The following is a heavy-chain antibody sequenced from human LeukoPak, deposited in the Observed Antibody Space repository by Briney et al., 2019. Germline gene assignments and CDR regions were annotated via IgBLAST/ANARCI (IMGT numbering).Heavy chain of an antibody. CDR1: GGTFSSHA. CDR3: ARGLQYQLLKALRYYYMDV. J-gene: IGHJ6*03. CDR2: TIPISGTA. V-gene: IGHV1-69*05. Sequence: SVKVSCKASGGTFSSHAIAWVRQAPGQGPEWMGGTIPISGTADYAQKFQGRVTITTDQSTSTAYMELSSLTSDDTAVYYCARGLQYQLLKALRYYYMDVWGEGTTVTVSS. D-gene: IGHD2-2*01.